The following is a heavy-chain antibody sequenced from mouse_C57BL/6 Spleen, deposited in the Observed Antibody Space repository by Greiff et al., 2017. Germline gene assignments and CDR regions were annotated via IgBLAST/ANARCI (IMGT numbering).Heavy chain of an antibody. D-gene: IGHD1-1*01. V-gene: IGHV1-62-2*01. Sequence: VHLVESGAELVKPGASVKLSCKASGYTFTEYTIHWVKQRSGQGLEWIGWFYPGSGSIKYNEKFKDKATLTADKSSSTVYMELSRLTSEDSAVYFCARHEEGYYYGSSYWDYWGQGTTLTVSS. CDR1: GYTFTEYT. J-gene: IGHJ2*01. CDR2: FYPGSGSI. CDR3: ARHEEGYYYGSSYWDY.